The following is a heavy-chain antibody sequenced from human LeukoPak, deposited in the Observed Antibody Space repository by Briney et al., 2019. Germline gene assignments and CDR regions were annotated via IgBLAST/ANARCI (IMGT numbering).Heavy chain of an antibody. V-gene: IGHV1-69*01. CDR1: GYTFTSYY. J-gene: IGHJ4*02. Sequence: SVKVSCKASGYTFTSYYMHWVRQAPGQGLEWMGGIIPIFGTANYAQKFQGRVTITADESTSTAYMELSSLRSEDTAVYYCASGPPVPYDYWGQGTLVTVSS. D-gene: IGHD6-6*01. CDR3: ASGPPVPYDY. CDR2: IIPIFGTA.